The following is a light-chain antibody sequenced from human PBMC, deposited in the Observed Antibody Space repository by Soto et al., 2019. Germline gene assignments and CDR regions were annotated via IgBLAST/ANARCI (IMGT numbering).Light chain of an antibody. Sequence: QSVLTQPASVSGSPGQSITISCTGTSSNVGSYKLVSWYQQHPGEAPMLMIFEVNKRPSGVSNRFSGSKSGNTASLTISGLKVEDEADYYCCSSGGSPTYVFGTGTKVTVL. CDR2: EVN. CDR1: SSNVGSYKL. CDR3: CSSGGSPTYV. V-gene: IGLV2-23*02. J-gene: IGLJ1*01.